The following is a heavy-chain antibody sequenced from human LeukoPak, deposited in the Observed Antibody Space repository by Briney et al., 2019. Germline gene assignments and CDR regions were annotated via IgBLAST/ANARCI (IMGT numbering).Heavy chain of an antibody. CDR1: GYTFTSYD. CDR3: ATLYAYYGYYGMDV. Sequence: ASVKVSCKASGYTFTSYDIYWVRQAPGQGLEWMGWMNPNSGNTGYAQKFQGRVTMTRNTSISTAYTPLSSLRSQAPAVYYCATLYAYYGYYGMDVWGQGTTVTVSS. D-gene: IGHD3-10*01. V-gene: IGHV1-8*01. CDR2: MNPNSGNT. J-gene: IGHJ6*02.